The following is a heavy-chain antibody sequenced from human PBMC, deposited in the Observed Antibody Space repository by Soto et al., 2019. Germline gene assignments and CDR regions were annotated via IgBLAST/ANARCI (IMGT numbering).Heavy chain of an antibody. CDR3: ARKAGSYYYYYYGMDV. J-gene: IGHJ6*02. V-gene: IGHV1-69*13. D-gene: IGHD6-19*01. CDR1: GYTFTSYG. Sequence: GASVKVSCKASGYTFTSYGISWVRQAPGQGLEWMGWIIPIFGTANYAQKFQGRVTITADESTSTAYMELSSLRSEDTAVYYCARKAGSYYYYYYGMDVWGQGTTVTVSS. CDR2: IIPIFGTA.